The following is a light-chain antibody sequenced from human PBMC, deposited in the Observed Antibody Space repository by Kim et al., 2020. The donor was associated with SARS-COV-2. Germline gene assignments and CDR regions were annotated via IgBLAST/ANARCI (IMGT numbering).Light chain of an antibody. V-gene: IGLV2-14*01. J-gene: IGLJ2*01. CDR2: EVS. Sequence: GQSDTNSCTGTGSDVGGYNYVSWYQQHPDKAPKRMIYEVSNRPSGVSNRCSGSKSGNTASLTISGLQAEDEADYYCGSYTSSTTLVFGGGTKLTVL. CDR1: GSDVGGYNY. CDR3: GSYTSSTTLV.